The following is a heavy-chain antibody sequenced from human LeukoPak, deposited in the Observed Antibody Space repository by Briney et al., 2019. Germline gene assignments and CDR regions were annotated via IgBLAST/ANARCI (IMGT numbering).Heavy chain of an antibody. J-gene: IGHJ4*02. Sequence: ASVEVSCKASGYTFTGYYMHWVRQAPGQGLEWMGRISPNSGGTNYAQKFQGRVTMTRDTSISTAYMELSRLRSDDTAVYYCARDLEDSSGYYGDWGQGTLVTVSS. CDR2: ISPNSGGT. CDR1: GYTFTGYY. V-gene: IGHV1-2*06. CDR3: ARDLEDSSGYYGD. D-gene: IGHD3-22*01.